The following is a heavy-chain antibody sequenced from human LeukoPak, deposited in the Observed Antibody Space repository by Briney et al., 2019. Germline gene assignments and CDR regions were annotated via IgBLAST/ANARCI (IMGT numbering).Heavy chain of an antibody. D-gene: IGHD6-19*01. Sequence: AXVKVSCKASGYTFTSYGISWVRQAPGQGLEWMGWISAYNGNTNYAQKLQGRVTMTKDTSTSTAYMELRSLRSDDTAVYYCARDTFRGAGTRGWFDPWGQGTLVTVSS. CDR3: ARDTFRGAGTRGWFDP. V-gene: IGHV1-18*01. J-gene: IGHJ5*02. CDR1: GYTFTSYG. CDR2: ISAYNGNT.